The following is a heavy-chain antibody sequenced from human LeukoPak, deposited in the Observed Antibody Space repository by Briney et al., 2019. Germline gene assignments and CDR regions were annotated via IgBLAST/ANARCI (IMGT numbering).Heavy chain of an antibody. Sequence: PGGSLRLSCAVSGFTFNSYAMAWVRQAPGKGLEWVSNIASGGNTYYADSVKGRFTISRDNSKNTLYLQMNNLRAEDTAVYYCAKRGISGSYYFDYWGQGTLVTVSS. J-gene: IGHJ4*02. CDR3: AKRGISGSYYFDY. CDR2: IASGGNT. CDR1: GFTFNSYA. V-gene: IGHV3-23*01. D-gene: IGHD3-10*01.